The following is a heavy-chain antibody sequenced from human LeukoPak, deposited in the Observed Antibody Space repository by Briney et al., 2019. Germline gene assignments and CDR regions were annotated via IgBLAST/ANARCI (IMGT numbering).Heavy chain of an antibody. CDR2: IKQDGSEK. D-gene: IGHD6-13*01. CDR1: GFTFSNLW. V-gene: IGHV3-7*03. CDR3: ATSTAAAGTD. J-gene: IGHJ4*02. Sequence: GGSLRLSCAASGFTFSNLWMSWVRQAPGKGLKWVASIKQDGSEKYYVDSVKGRFTISRDNAQNSLYLQMNSLRAEDTAMYYCATSTAAAGTDWGQGTLVTVSS.